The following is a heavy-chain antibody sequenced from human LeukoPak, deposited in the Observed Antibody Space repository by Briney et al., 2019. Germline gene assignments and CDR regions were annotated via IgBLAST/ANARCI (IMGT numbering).Heavy chain of an antibody. V-gene: IGHV4-30-2*01. Sequence: SQTLSLTCAVSGDSIINNIYYWNWIRQPPGKGLEWIGYVNQGGSAYYNPSLESRVTISVDTSQNRFSLKLNSVTAADTAVYYCARDIGGAPPYYYYYMDVWGEGTTVTVSS. D-gene: IGHD1-26*01. CDR3: ARDIGGAPPYYYYYMDV. CDR1: GDSIINNIYY. J-gene: IGHJ6*03. CDR2: VNQGGSA.